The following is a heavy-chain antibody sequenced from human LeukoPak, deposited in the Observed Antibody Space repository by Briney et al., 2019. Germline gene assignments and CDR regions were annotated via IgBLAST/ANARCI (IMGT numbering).Heavy chain of an antibody. D-gene: IGHD3-16*01. V-gene: IGHV3-48*04. J-gene: IGHJ4*02. CDR1: GFTFSGHN. Sequence: GGSLRLSCAASGFTFSGHNMNWVCQAPGKGLERISFVSISSGTIYYADSVNGRFRISRDNAKSSLDLEMNSLRAEDTAVYYCARAMSTFGGVRNYFDSWGQGTLVTVSS. CDR3: ARAMSTFGGVRNYFDS. CDR2: VSISSGTI.